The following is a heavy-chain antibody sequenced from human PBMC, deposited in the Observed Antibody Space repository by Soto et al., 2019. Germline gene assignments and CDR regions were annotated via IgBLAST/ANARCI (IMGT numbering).Heavy chain of an antibody. CDR1: GVAFCGYA. D-gene: IGHD3-22*01. V-gene: IGHV3-23*01. CDR3: AKSERGEWLLLGSFDY. Sequence: GGALRLSCAASGVAFCGYAMAWVRQAPGKGLEWVSGIGASGDSIYYADFVSGRVTISRDNSKNTVYLYMNSLRAEDTAEYYCAKSERGEWLLLGSFDYWGQGALVTVS. CDR2: IGASGDSI. J-gene: IGHJ4*02.